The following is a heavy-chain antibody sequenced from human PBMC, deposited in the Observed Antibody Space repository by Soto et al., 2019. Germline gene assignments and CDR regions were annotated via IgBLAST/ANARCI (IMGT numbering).Heavy chain of an antibody. CDR3: AKAPYSSGWYFQH. CDR2: ISGYNANT. Sequence: GASVKVSCKGSGYTFNSFGITWVRQAPGQGLEWMGWISGYNANTKYAQKFQGRVTMTTDTSTSTAHMELRSLRSDDTAVYYCAKAPYSSGWYFQHWGQGTLVTVSS. CDR1: GYTFNSFG. D-gene: IGHD6-19*01. J-gene: IGHJ1*01. V-gene: IGHV1-18*01.